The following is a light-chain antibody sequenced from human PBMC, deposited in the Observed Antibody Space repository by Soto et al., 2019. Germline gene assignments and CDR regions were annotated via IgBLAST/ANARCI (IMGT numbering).Light chain of an antibody. V-gene: IGLV2-14*03. Sequence: QSALTQPASVSGSPGQSITISCTGTSSDVGGYIYVSWYQQHPGKAPKLFIYEVNNRPSGVSNRFSGSKSGNTASLTISGLQAEDEADYYCSSYTSNSTLLFGGGTKVTVL. CDR3: SSYTSNSTLL. J-gene: IGLJ2*01. CDR2: EVN. CDR1: SSDVGGYIY.